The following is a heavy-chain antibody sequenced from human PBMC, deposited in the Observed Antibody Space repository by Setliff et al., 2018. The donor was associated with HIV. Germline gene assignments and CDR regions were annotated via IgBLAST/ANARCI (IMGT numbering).Heavy chain of an antibody. CDR2: IYITGDT. D-gene: IGHD5-12*01. CDR1: GGSINRGTYY. CDR3: ARQGDGYNLYHVYYFDY. Sequence: SETLSLTCSVSGGSINRGTYYWTWIRQSAGKGLEWIGHIYITGDTDYNPSLKSRVTISVDTSKNQFSLKLSSVTAADTAVYYCARQGDGYNLYHVYYFDYWGQGTLVTVSS. V-gene: IGHV4-61*09. J-gene: IGHJ4*02.